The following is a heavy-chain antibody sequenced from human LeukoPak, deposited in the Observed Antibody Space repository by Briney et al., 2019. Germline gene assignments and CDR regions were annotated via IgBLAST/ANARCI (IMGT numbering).Heavy chain of an antibody. J-gene: IGHJ6*04. CDR3: ATGRYCSSTSCYTSYYYGMDV. V-gene: IGHV4-34*01. CDR1: GGSFSGYY. D-gene: IGHD2-2*02. CDR2: INHSGST. Sequence: SETLSLTCAVYGGSFSGYYWSWIRQPPGKGLEWIGEINHSGSTNYNPSLKSRVTISVDTSKNQSSLKLSSVTAADTAVYYCATGRYCSSTSCYTSYYYGMDVWGKGTTVTVSS.